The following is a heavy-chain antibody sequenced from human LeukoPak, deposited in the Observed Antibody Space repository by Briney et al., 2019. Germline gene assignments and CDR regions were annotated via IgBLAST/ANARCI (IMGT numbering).Heavy chain of an antibody. CDR3: ARDVRGSMDV. CDR1: GYSTSSGYY. V-gene: IGHV4-38-2*02. Sequence: PSETLSLTCTVSGYSTSSGYYWGWIRQPPGKGLEWIGSIYHSGSTYYNPSLKSRVTISVDTSKNQFSLKLSSVTAADTAVYYCARDVRGSMDVWGKGTTVTVSS. CDR2: IYHSGST. D-gene: IGHD3-10*02. J-gene: IGHJ6*03.